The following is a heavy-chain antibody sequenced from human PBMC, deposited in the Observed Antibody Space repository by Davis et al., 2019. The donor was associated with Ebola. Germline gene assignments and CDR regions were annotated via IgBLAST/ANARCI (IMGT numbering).Heavy chain of an antibody. CDR3: VKVNYDSSGLGYYFDY. Sequence: PGGSLRLSCAASGFTFSSYAMHWVRQAPGKGLEYVSAISSNGGSTYYADSVKGRFTISRDNSKNTLYLQMSSLRAEDTAVYYCVKVNYDSSGLGYYFDYWGQGTLVTVSS. CDR1: GFTFSSYA. D-gene: IGHD3-22*01. CDR2: ISSNGGST. J-gene: IGHJ4*02. V-gene: IGHV3-64D*06.